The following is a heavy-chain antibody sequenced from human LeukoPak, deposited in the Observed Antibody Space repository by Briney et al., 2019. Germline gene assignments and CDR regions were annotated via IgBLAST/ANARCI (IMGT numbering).Heavy chain of an antibody. CDR2: IKQDGSEK. CDR3: ATAQLYYYDSSGPPNWYFDP. D-gene: IGHD3-22*01. J-gene: IGHJ2*01. Sequence: GGSLRLSCAASGFTFSSYWMSWVRQAPGKGLEWVANIKQDGSEKYYVDSVKGRFTISRDNAKNSLYLQMNSLRAEDTAVYYCATAQLYYYDSSGPPNWYFDPWGRGTLVTVSS. CDR1: GFTFSSYW. V-gene: IGHV3-7*01.